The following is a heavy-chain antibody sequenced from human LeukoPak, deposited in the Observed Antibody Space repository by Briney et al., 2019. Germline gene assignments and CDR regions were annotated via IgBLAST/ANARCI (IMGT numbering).Heavy chain of an antibody. Sequence: GGSLRLSCAASGFTFSDYYMSWIRQAPGKGLEWVSYISSSGSTIYYADSVKGRFTISRDNAKNSLYLQMNSLRAEDTAVYYCARAKSSGWHKYAFDIWGQGTMVTVSS. V-gene: IGHV3-11*01. CDR2: ISSSGSTI. D-gene: IGHD6-19*01. J-gene: IGHJ3*02. CDR1: GFTFSDYY. CDR3: ARAKSSGWHKYAFDI.